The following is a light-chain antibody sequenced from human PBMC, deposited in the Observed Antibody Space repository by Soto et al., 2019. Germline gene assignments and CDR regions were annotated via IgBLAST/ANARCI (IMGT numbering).Light chain of an antibody. CDR1: QSVGSN. CDR2: GAS. CDR3: QQYNNWGS. V-gene: IGKV3-15*01. Sequence: EIVMTQSPATLSVSPGERATLSCRASQSVGSNLAWYQQKPGQAPRLLIYGASTRATGIPARFSGSGSGTEFTLTISSLQSEDFAAYYCQQYNNWGSFGQGTKVEIK. J-gene: IGKJ1*01.